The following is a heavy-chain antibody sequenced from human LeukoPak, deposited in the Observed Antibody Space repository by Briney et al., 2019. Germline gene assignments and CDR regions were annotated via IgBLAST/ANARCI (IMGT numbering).Heavy chain of an antibody. CDR3: ATGYQRGFFDY. CDR1: GYSFTSYW. V-gene: IGHV5-51*01. Sequence: GESLKISCKGSGYSFTSYWIGWVRQMPWKGLEGMGIIYPGDSDTRYSPSLQGQVTISADKSISTAYLQWSRLKASDPAMYYCATGYQRGFFDYWGQGTLVTVSS. J-gene: IGHJ4*02. CDR2: IYPGDSDT. D-gene: IGHD2-2*03.